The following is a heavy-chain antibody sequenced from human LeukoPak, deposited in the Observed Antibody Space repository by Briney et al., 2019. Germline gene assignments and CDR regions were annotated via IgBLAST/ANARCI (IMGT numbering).Heavy chain of an antibody. Sequence: SETLSLTCAVSSGSIFRSNWWSWVRQPPGKGLEWIGQIFHSGSTSYSPSLKSRVTISVDKSKNQFSLRLTSVTAADTAVYYCARSPTKRVPEDYWGQGTLVTVSS. CDR1: SGSIFRSNW. CDR3: ARSPTKRVPEDY. V-gene: IGHV4-4*02. J-gene: IGHJ4*02. D-gene: IGHD2-2*01. CDR2: IFHSGST.